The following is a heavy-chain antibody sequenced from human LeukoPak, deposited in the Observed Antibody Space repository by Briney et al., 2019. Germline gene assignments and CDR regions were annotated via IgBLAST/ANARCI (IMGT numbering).Heavy chain of an antibody. D-gene: IGHD2-2*02. Sequence: GGSLRLSCAASGFAFSNAWMSWVRQAPGKGLEWVGRIKSKTDGGTTDYAAPEKGRFTISRDDSKNTLYLQMNSLKTEDTAVYYCTTGGNEYCSSTSCYTVDYWGQGTLVNVSS. J-gene: IGHJ4*02. CDR1: GFAFSNAW. V-gene: IGHV3-15*01. CDR3: TTGGNEYCSSTSCYTVDY. CDR2: IKSKTDGGTT.